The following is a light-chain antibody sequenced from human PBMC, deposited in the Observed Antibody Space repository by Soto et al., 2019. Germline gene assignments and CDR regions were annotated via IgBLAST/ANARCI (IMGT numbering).Light chain of an antibody. CDR1: QSVPSNY. J-gene: IGKJ2*01. Sequence: EIVLTQSPVTLSLSPGERATLSCRASQSVPSNYLAWYQQKPGQAPRLLIYGGFRRATGIPDRFSGSGSRTDFTLTISRLEPEDFAVYYCQQYGGTLYTFGQGTKLEIK. V-gene: IGKV3-20*01. CDR2: GGF. CDR3: QQYGGTLYT.